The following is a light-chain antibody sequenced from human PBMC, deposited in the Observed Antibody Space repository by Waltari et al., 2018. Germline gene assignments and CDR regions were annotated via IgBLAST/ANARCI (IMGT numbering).Light chain of an antibody. Sequence: QLVLTQSPSASASLGDSVKRTCTLSSGHSGSATAWPHQQPEKGPRYLMKLNSDGSHSKGDGIPDRFSGSSSGAERYLTISSLQSEDEADYYCQTWGTGIRVFGGGTKLTVL. J-gene: IGLJ3*02. V-gene: IGLV4-69*01. CDR3: QTWGTGIRV. CDR2: LNSDGSH. CDR1: SGHSGSA.